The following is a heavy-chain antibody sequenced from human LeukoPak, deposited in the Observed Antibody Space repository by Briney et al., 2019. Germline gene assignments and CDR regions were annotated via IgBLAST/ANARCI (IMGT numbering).Heavy chain of an antibody. Sequence: ASVKVSCKASGYTFTSYGISWVRQAPGQGLEWMGWISAYNGNTNYAQKLQGRVTMTTDISTSTAYMELRSLRSDDTAVYYCARFSSSGWYAENWFDPWGQGTLVTVSS. D-gene: IGHD6-19*01. CDR2: ISAYNGNT. CDR1: GYTFTSYG. V-gene: IGHV1-18*01. CDR3: ARFSSSGWYAENWFDP. J-gene: IGHJ5*02.